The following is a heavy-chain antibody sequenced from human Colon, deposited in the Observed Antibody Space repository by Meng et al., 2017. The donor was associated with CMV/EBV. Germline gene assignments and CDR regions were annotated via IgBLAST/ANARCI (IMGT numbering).Heavy chain of an antibody. Sequence: ASVKVSCKASGYTFTGYYMHWVRQAPGQGLEWMGWMNPNSGNTGYAQKFQGRVTMTRNTSISTAYMELSSLRSEDTAVYYCASFTPRTLYFDWLLSPYYYGMDVWGQGTTVTVSS. CDR3: ASFTPRTLYFDWLLSPYYYGMDV. D-gene: IGHD3-9*01. J-gene: IGHJ6*02. V-gene: IGHV1-8*02. CDR2: MNPNSGNT. CDR1: GYTFTGYY.